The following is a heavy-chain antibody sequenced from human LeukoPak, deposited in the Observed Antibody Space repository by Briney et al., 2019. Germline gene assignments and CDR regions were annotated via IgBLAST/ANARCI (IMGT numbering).Heavy chain of an antibody. CDR3: AGEYAGDYYYYYGMDV. D-gene: IGHD3-16*01. CDR2: ISAYNGNT. Sequence: ASVKVSCKASGYTFTSYGISWVRQAPGQGLEWMGWISAYNGNTNYAQKLQGRVTMTTDTSTSTAYMELRSLRSDDTAVYYCAGEYAGDYYYYYGMDVWGQGTTVTVSS. V-gene: IGHV1-18*01. J-gene: IGHJ6*02. CDR1: GYTFTSYG.